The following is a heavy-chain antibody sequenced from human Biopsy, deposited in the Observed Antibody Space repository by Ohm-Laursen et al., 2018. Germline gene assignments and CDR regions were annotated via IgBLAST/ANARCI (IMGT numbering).Heavy chain of an antibody. J-gene: IGHJ5*02. CDR1: GGSLLCYY. V-gene: IGHV4-59*01. CDR3: ARTPRDSFWSGSYKRGLWFDP. CDR2: VYNGGIT. Sequence: GTLSLTRRVPGGSLLCYYWTWLRQPPGKGLEWIGHVYNGGITHYNPSPKSRVTISKDTSKNQFSLQVNSVTAADTAVYFCARTPRDSFWSGSYKRGLWFDPWGQGTLVIVSS. D-gene: IGHD3-3*01.